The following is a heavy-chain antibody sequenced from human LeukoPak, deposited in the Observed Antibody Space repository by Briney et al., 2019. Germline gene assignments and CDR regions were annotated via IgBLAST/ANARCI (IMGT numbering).Heavy chain of an antibody. V-gene: IGHV3-21*01. CDR3: ARGPTHYYYYGMDV. CDR1: GFTFSSYS. Sequence: KPGGSLRLSCAASGFTFSSYSMNWVRQAPGKGLEWVSSISSSSSYIYYADSVKGRFTISRDNAKNSLYLQTNSLRAEDTAVYYCARGPTHYYYYGMDVWGQGTTVTVSS. J-gene: IGHJ6*02. CDR2: ISSSSSYI.